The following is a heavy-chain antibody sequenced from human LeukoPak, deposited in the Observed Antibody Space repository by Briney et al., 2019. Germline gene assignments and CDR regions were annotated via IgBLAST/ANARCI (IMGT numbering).Heavy chain of an antibody. CDR3: AGSYCSGGSCYQHYYYYGMDV. V-gene: IGHV1-2*02. J-gene: IGHJ6*02. Sequence: ASVKVSCKASGYTFTSYDINWVRQATGQGLEWMGWINPNSGGTNYAQKFQGRVTMTRDTSISTAYMELSRLRSDDTAVYYCAGSYCSGGSCYQHYYYYGMDVWGQGTTVTVSS. D-gene: IGHD2-15*01. CDR2: INPNSGGT. CDR1: GYTFTSYD.